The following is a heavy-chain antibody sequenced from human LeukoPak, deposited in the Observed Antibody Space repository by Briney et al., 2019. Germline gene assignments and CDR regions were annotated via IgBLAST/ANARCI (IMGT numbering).Heavy chain of an antibody. CDR2: IYYSGST. D-gene: IGHD1-26*01. V-gene: IGHV4-59*01. CDR1: GGSISSYY. CDR3: ARAQWELLRSDAFDS. J-gene: IGHJ3*02. Sequence: SETLSLTCTVSGGSISSYYWSWLRQPPGKGLEWIRYIYYSGSTNYNPSLKSRVTISVDTFKNQFSLKLSSVTAADTAVYYCARAQWELLRSDAFDSWGQGAMVTVSS.